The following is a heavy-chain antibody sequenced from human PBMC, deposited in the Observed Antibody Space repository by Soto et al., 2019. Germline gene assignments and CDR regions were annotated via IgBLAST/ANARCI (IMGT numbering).Heavy chain of an antibody. V-gene: IGHV3-21*01. J-gene: IGHJ4*02. CDR2: ITVGSSHI. Sequence: GGSLRLSCTGSGFPFSAYNINWVRQAPGKGLEWVSPITVGSSHIYQPNSMKGRFTISRDDAKNSVYLQIDSLRDEDTVLYYCSRSPEVGVRGAYWGQGTLVTVYS. CDR1: GFPFSAYN. CDR3: SRSPEVGVRGAY. D-gene: IGHD3-16*01.